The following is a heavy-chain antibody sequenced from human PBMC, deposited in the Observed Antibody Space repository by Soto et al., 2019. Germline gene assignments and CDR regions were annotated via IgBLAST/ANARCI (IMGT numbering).Heavy chain of an antibody. CDR2: IYHSGRT. J-gene: IGHJ4*02. V-gene: IGHV4-4*02. CDR1: GDSISNDNW. D-gene: IGHD6-19*01. Sequence: QVQLQESGPGLVKPSGTLSLSCAVSGDSISNDNWWSWIRQPPRKGLEWIGDIYHSGRTNCSPSIRSRVTMSVDTSKNHVSLRLESVTDADTAFYSCARVEHNSGWRIFDYWGQGSLITVSS. CDR3: ARVEHNSGWRIFDY.